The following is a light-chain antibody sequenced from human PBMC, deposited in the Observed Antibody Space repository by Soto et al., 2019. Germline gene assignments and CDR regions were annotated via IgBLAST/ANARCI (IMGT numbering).Light chain of an antibody. CDR2: DAS. CDR1: QDISHY. CDR3: QQYENLPT. Sequence: DIQMTQSPSSLSASVGDTVPITCQASQDISHYLNWYQQKPGKALKLLIYDASNLHPGVPSRFIVIGSGTEFSFTISRLQPEDIATYDCQQYENLPTFGQGTRLEIK. J-gene: IGKJ5*01. V-gene: IGKV1-33*01.